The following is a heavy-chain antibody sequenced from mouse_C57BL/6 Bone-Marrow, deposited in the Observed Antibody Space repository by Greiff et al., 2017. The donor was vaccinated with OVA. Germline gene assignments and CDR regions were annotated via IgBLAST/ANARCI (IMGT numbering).Heavy chain of an antibody. J-gene: IGHJ1*03. V-gene: IGHV5-16*01. D-gene: IGHD1-1*01. Sequence: EVQLEEPEGGLVQPGSSMKLSCTASGFTFSDYYMAWVRQVPEKGLEWVANINPDGSCTNYQDSLKSRFIISRDNATNTLYLQMSSLKSEDTAAYYCARSYYYGRVYGWYFDVWGTGTTVTVSS. CDR3: ARSYYYGRVYGWYFDV. CDR1: GFTFSDYY. CDR2: INPDGSCT.